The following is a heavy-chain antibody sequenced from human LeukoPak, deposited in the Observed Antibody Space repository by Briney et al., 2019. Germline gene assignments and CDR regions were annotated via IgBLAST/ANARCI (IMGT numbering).Heavy chain of an antibody. CDR3: ARLIGWSRFDP. Sequence: GGSLRLSCAASGFTFSSYGMHWVRQAPGKGLEWVALIWYDGSKQYYANSVKGRFTISRDNSKNTLHLQMNSLRAEDTAVFYCARLIGWSRFDPWGQGALVTVSS. V-gene: IGHV3-33*01. CDR2: IWYDGSKQ. D-gene: IGHD6-19*01. CDR1: GFTFSSYG. J-gene: IGHJ5*02.